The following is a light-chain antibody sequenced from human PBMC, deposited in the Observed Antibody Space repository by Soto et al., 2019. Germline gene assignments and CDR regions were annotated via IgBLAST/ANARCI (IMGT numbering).Light chain of an antibody. J-gene: IGKJ3*01. V-gene: IGKV3-20*01. CDR1: QSISSTY. CDR3: QQYGSSSFA. CDR2: GAF. Sequence: EIVLTQSPGTLSVSPGERATLFCRARQSISSTYLAWYQKKPGQAPRLLLYGAFNRATGIPDRFSGGGSVTDFTLTISRLEAEDCAFDYCQQYGSSSFAFGPGTKVEIK.